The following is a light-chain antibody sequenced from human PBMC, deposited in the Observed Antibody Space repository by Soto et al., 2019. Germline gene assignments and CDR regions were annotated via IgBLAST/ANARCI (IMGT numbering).Light chain of an antibody. J-gene: IGKJ1*01. CDR1: RSVSSNF. CDR2: GAS. V-gene: IGKV3-20*01. Sequence: PGERATLSCRASRSVSSNFLAWYQQKPGQTPRLLIYGASNRATGIPDRFSGSGSGTEFTLTISSLQPDDFATYYCQQYNCCSRMFGQGTKVDIK. CDR3: QQYNCCSRM.